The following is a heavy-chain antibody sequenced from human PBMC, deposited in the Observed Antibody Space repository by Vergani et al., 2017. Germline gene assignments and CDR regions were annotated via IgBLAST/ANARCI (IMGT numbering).Heavy chain of an antibody. J-gene: IGHJ5*02. CDR3: ARGNWFDP. V-gene: IGHV4-34*01. Sequence: QVQLQQWGAGLLKPSETLSLTCAVYGGSFSGYYWSWIRQPPGKGLEWIGETNHSGSTNYDPSLKSRVTISVDTSKNQFSLKLSSVTAADTAVYYCARGNWFDPWGQGTLVTVSS. CDR2: TNHSGST. CDR1: GGSFSGYY.